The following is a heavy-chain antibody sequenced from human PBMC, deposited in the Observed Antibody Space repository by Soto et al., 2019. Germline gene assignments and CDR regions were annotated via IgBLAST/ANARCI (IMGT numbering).Heavy chain of an antibody. D-gene: IGHD6-13*01. CDR3: ARDAYSRSWYGGYGRYYYGMDV. CDR1: GFTVSSNY. Sequence: GGSLRLSCAASGFTVSSNYMSWVRQAPGKGLEWVSVIYSGGSTYYADSVKGRFTISRDNSKNTLYLQMNSLRAEDTAVYYCARDAYSRSWYGGYGRYYYGMDVWGQGTTVTVSS. J-gene: IGHJ6*02. CDR2: IYSGGST. V-gene: IGHV3-53*01.